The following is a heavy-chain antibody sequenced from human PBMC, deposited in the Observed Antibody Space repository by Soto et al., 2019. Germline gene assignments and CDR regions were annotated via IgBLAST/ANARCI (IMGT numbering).Heavy chain of an antibody. CDR2: ILHDETP. CDR1: GFTFSTYA. D-gene: IGHD2-21*01. J-gene: IGHJ4*02. Sequence: GSLRISCAASGFTFSTYAMTWVRQAPGRGLEWVSTILHDETPFYTDSVKGRFTISRDNVRGTLYLQMNGLRVEDAALYFCAKDLFPTSGQRFFFESWGQGSLVTVSS. V-gene: IGHV3-23*01. CDR3: AKDLFPTSGQRFFFES.